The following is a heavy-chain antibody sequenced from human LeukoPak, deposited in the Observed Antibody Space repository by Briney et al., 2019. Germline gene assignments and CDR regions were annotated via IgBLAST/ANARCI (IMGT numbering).Heavy chain of an antibody. CDR3: ARGYRIFDY. J-gene: IGHJ4*02. V-gene: IGHV3-48*03. CDR1: GFTFSSYE. Sequence: GVSLTRSCSASGFTFSSYEMNWVRQGPGKGLEWVSYVRDTGGIIYYADSVKGRITISRDKAKNSLYLQMKSLRTEDTDVYYCARGYRIFDYWGQGSLVTVSS. D-gene: IGHD3-16*02. CDR2: VRDTGGII.